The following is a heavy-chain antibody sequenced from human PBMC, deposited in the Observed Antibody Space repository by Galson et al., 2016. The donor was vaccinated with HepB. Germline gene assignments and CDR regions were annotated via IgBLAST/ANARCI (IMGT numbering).Heavy chain of an antibody. CDR2: IYPGDFDT. D-gene: IGHD5-18*01. CDR3: ARLDHRGYKYAYLDY. Sequence: QSGAEVKKPGESLQISCTGSGYTFTSHWIGWVRQMPGKGLEVMGFIYPGDFDTRYSPSFQGQVTISADKSTTNVYLQWSSLKASDTAIYYCARLDHRGYKYAYLDYWGQGTLVTVSS. J-gene: IGHJ4*02. CDR1: GYTFTSHW. V-gene: IGHV5-51*01.